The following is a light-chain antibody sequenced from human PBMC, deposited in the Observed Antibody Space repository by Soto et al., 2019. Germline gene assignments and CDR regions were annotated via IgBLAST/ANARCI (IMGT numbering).Light chain of an antibody. J-gene: IGKJ4*01. V-gene: IGKV3-11*01. CDR2: DAS. Sequence: EIVLTQSPDTLSLSPGEGATLSCRASQSIGTYLAWYQHKPGQAPRLLIFDASNRATGIPARFSGSGSGTDFTLTISSLEPEDFAVYYCQQRSNWPRAFGGGTKVDIK. CDR3: QQRSNWPRA. CDR1: QSIGTY.